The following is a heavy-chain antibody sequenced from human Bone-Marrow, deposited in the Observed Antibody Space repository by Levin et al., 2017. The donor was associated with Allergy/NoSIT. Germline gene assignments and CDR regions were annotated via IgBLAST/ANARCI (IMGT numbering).Heavy chain of an antibody. Sequence: SETLSLTCAVYGGSFSGYFWNWIRQAPGKGLEWIGEISHSGSTNYNPSLKSRVTISADTSKNQFSLKLSSLTAADTAVYYCARQDVVQVVSADAFDIWGQGTLVTVSS. CDR3: ARQDVVQVVSADAFDI. V-gene: IGHV4-34*01. CDR1: GGSFSGYF. J-gene: IGHJ3*02. CDR2: ISHSGST. D-gene: IGHD2-15*01.